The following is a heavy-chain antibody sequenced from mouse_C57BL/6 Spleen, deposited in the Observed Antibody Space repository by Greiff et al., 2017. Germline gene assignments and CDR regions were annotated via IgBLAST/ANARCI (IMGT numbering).Heavy chain of an antibody. CDR3: ARSNYDAMDY. Sequence: VQGVESGPGLVAPSQSLSITCTVSGFSLTSYGVDWVRQSPGKGLEWLGVIWGVGSTNYNSALKSRLSISKDNSKSQVFLKMNSLQTDDTAMYYCARSNYDAMDYWGQGTSVTVAS. V-gene: IGHV2-6*01. CDR1: GFSLTSYG. D-gene: IGHD2-5*01. J-gene: IGHJ4*01. CDR2: IWGVGST.